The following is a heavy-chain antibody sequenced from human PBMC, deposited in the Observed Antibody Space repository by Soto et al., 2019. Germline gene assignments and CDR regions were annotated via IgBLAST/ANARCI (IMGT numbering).Heavy chain of an antibody. CDR3: ARQDIVLMVYANDY. Sequence: QLQLQESGPGLVKPSETLSLTCTVSGGSISSSSYYWGWIRQPPGKGLEWIGSIYYSGSTYYNPSLTCRVTISVDTSKDQFSLKLSSVTAADTAVYYCARQDIVLMVYANDYWGQGTLVTVSS. CDR1: GGSISSSSYY. J-gene: IGHJ4*02. CDR2: IYYSGST. V-gene: IGHV4-39*01. D-gene: IGHD2-8*01.